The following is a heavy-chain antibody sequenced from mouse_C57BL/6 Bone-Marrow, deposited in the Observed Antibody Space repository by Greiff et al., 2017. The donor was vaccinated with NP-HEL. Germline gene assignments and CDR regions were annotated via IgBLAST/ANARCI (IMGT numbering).Heavy chain of an antibody. Sequence: VQVVESGPGLVAPSQSLFITCTVSGFSLTSYGVHWVRQPPGKGLEWLVVIWSDGSTTYNSALKSRLSISKDNSKSQVFLKMNSLQTDDTAMYYCARQGGYYLYYYAMDYWGQGTSVTVSS. CDR1: GFSLTSYG. J-gene: IGHJ4*01. V-gene: IGHV2-6-1*01. D-gene: IGHD2-3*01. CDR2: IWSDGST. CDR3: ARQGGYYLYYYAMDY.